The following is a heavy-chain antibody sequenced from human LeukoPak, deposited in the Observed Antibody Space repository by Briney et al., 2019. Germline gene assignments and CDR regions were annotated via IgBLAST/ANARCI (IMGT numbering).Heavy chain of an antibody. V-gene: IGHV1-18*01. CDR2: ISAYNGNT. CDR1: GYTFTSYG. CDR3: ARFRYCSGGSCHGGAFDI. J-gene: IGHJ3*02. D-gene: IGHD2-15*01. Sequence: ASVKVSCKASGYTFTSYGISWVRQAPGQGLEWMGWISAYNGNTNYAQKLQGRVTMTTDTSTSTAYMELRSLRSDDTAVYYCARFRYCSGGSCHGGAFDIWGQGTMVTVSS.